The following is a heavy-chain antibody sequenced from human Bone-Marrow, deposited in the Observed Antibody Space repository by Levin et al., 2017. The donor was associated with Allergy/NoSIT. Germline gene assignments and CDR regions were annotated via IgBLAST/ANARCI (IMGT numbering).Heavy chain of an antibody. CDR3: ARLYPRPYYFDY. Sequence: SQTLSLTCTVSGGSISTYYWSWIRQPPGKGLEWIGHVYFTGSTDYNPSLKSRVSISVDTSKNRFSLKLTSVTAADTAVYYCARLYPRPYYFDYWGQGTLVTVSS. J-gene: IGHJ4*02. CDR2: VYFTGST. D-gene: IGHD5/OR15-5a*01. V-gene: IGHV4-59*01. CDR1: GGSISTYY.